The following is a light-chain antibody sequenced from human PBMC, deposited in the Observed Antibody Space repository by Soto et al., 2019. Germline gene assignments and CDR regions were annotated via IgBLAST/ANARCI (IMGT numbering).Light chain of an antibody. Sequence: EIVFTQSPATLSLSPGERATLSCSASQSVSSYLAWYQQKPGQAPRLILYDASNRATGIPARFSGSGSGTDFTLTISSLEPEDFAVYYGQQRSNWPPITFGQGTRLEIK. CDR3: QQRSNWPPIT. V-gene: IGKV3-11*01. CDR1: QSVSSY. CDR2: DAS. J-gene: IGKJ5*01.